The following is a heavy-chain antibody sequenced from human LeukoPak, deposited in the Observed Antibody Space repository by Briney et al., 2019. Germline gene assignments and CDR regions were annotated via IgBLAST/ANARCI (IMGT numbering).Heavy chain of an antibody. J-gene: IGHJ3*02. CDR3: AKDYSADI. V-gene: IGHV3-48*01. D-gene: IGHD2-21*01. CDR2: IDSTGAI. Sequence: GGSLRLSCAASGFSFSIYAMKWVRQAPGKGLEWVSYIDSTGAIYYADSVKGRFTISRDNAKNSLYLQMNSLRAEDTAVYYCAKDYSADIWGQGTMVTVSS. CDR1: GFSFSIYA.